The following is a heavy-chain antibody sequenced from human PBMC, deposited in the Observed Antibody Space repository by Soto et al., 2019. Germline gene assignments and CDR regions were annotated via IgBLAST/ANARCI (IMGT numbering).Heavy chain of an antibody. J-gene: IGHJ4*02. CDR3: ARDVIEAAGTAG. Sequence: QVQLVQSGAEVKKPGSSVKVSCKASGGTFSSYAISWVRQAPGQGLEWMGGIIPIFGTANYAQKFQGRVTLXAXXSPSPAYMELTSLRSEDTAVYYCARDVIEAAGTAGWGQGTLVTVSS. V-gene: IGHV1-69*12. CDR2: IIPIFGTA. CDR1: GGTFSSYA. D-gene: IGHD6-13*01.